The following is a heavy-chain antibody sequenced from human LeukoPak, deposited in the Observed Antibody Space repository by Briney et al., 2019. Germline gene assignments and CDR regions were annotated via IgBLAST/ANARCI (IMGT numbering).Heavy chain of an antibody. CDR1: GFTVSSNY. CDR2: IYSGGST. D-gene: IGHD1/OR15-1a*01. V-gene: IGHV3-66*01. Sequence: PGGSLRLSCAASGFTVSSNYMSWVRQAPGKGLEWVSVIYSGGSTYYADSVKGRFTISRDNSKNTLYLQMNSLRAEDTAVYYCARLIAGTIWFDYWGQGTLVTVSS. J-gene: IGHJ4*02. CDR3: ARLIAGTIWFDY.